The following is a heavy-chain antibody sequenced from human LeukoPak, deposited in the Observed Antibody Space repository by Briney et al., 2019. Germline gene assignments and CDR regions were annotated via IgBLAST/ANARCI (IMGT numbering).Heavy chain of an antibody. J-gene: IGHJ4*02. Sequence: GGSLRLSCAASGFTFSSYGMSCVRQAPGKGLEWVSSISSSSSYIYYADSVKGRFTISRDNAKNSLYLQMNSLRAEDTAVYYCARDPEMATIPLGFDYWGQGTLVTVSS. CDR3: ARDPEMATIPLGFDY. D-gene: IGHD5-24*01. V-gene: IGHV3-21*01. CDR1: GFTFSSYG. CDR2: ISSSSSYI.